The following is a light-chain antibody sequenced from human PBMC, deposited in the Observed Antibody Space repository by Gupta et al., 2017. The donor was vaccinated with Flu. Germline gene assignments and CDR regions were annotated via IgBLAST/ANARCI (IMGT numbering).Light chain of an antibody. Sequence: EVVLPQSPGTLSLSPGERATLSCRAGQSVSGSLAWYQQKPGQAPRLLIYAASNRATGIPARFSGSGSGTDFTLTISSLEPEDFAVYYCQQRASWPLTFGGGTKVEIK. CDR3: QQRASWPLT. J-gene: IGKJ4*01. V-gene: IGKV3-11*01. CDR2: AAS. CDR1: QSVSGS.